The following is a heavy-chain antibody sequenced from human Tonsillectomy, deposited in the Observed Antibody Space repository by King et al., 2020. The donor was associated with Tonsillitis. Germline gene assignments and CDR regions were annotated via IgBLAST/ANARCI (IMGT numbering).Heavy chain of an antibody. Sequence: VQLVESGGGLVQPGGSLRLSCAVSGFTFSDHYIDWVRQAPGKGLEWVGRTRNKANSYTTEYAASVKGRFTITREDSKKSVYLQMNSLKTEDTAVYYCAHSRGYYDYDELDIWGQGTMVTVS. CDR2: TRNKANSYTT. J-gene: IGHJ3*02. CDR3: AHSRGYYDYDELDI. V-gene: IGHV3-72*01. D-gene: IGHD3-22*01. CDR1: GFTFSDHY.